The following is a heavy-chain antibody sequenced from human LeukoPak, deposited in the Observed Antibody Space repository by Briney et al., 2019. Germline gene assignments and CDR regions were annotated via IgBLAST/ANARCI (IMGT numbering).Heavy chain of an antibody. CDR2: ISSSSSYI. J-gene: IGHJ6*03. D-gene: IGHD6-6*01. Sequence: PGRSLRLSCAASGFTFSSYSMNWVRQAPGKGLEWVSSISSSSSYIYYADSVKGRFTISRDNAKNSLYLQMNSLRAEDTAVYYCARGVEQLVRGRNYYYMDVWGKGTTVTVSS. V-gene: IGHV3-21*04. CDR1: GFTFSSYS. CDR3: ARGVEQLVRGRNYYYMDV.